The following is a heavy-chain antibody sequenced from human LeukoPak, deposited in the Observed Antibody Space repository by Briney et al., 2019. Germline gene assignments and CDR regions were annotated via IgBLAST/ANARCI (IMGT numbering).Heavy chain of an antibody. CDR2: IISNGGRT. Sequence: PGGSLRLSCVASGFTFSSYAMTWVRQAPVKGLEWVSAIISNGGRTYYADSVKGRFTISRDNSKNTLWLQMNSLRAEDTALYYCAKTYGGVYGDLIDYWGQGTLVTVSS. CDR1: GFTFSSYA. D-gene: IGHD4-17*01. V-gene: IGHV3-23*01. J-gene: IGHJ4*02. CDR3: AKTYGGVYGDLIDY.